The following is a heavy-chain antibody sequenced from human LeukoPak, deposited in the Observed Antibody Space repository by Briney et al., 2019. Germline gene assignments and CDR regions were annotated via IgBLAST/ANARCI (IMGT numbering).Heavy chain of an antibody. D-gene: IGHD5-18*01. CDR1: GFTFSTNG. V-gene: IGHV3-30*02. CDR3: AKGSPGYDYFDY. J-gene: IGHJ4*02. Sequence: QPGGSLRLSCAASGFTFSTNGMHWVRQAPGKGLKWVAFIRYDGSNKYYADSVKGRFTISRDNSKNTLYLQMNSLRAEDTAVYYCAKGSPGYDYFDYWGQGTLVTVSS. CDR2: IRYDGSNK.